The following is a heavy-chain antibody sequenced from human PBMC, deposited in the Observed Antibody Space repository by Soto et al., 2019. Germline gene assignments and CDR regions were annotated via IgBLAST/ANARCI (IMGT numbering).Heavy chain of an antibody. CDR1: GFTFSSYW. D-gene: IGHD5-18*01. CDR3: ARAIYSCGYDNYYGMDV. V-gene: IGHV3-74*01. CDR2: INSDGSST. Sequence: GGSLRLSCAASGFTFSSYWMHWVRQAPGKGLVWVSRINSDGSSTSYADSVKGRFTISRDNAKNTLYLQMNSLRAEDTAVYYCARAIYSCGYDNYYGMDVWGQGTTVTVSS. J-gene: IGHJ6*02.